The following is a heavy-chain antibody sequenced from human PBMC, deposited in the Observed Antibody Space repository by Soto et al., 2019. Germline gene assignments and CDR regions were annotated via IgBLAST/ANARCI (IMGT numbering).Heavy chain of an antibody. Sequence: ASVKVSCKASGYTFTSYYMHWVRQAPGQGLEWMGIINPSGGSTSYAQKFQGRVTMTRDTSTSTVYMELSSLRSEDTAVYYCARDYYDSSGYSVSSPFDYWGQGTLVTVSS. D-gene: IGHD3-22*01. CDR2: INPSGGST. V-gene: IGHV1-46*01. J-gene: IGHJ4*02. CDR1: GYTFTSYY. CDR3: ARDYYDSSGYSVSSPFDY.